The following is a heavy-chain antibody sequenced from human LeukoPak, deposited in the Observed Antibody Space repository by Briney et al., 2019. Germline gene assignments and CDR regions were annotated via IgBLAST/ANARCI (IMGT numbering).Heavy chain of an antibody. V-gene: IGHV3-30-3*01. CDR1: GFTFSSYA. CDR2: ISYDGSNK. J-gene: IGHJ3*02. D-gene: IGHD3-22*01. CDR3: ARGSNSDYYDSSGPGGAFDI. Sequence: GGSLRLSCAASGFTFSSYAMHWVRQAPSKGLEWVAVISYDGSNKYYADSVKGRFTISRDNSKNTLYLQMNSLRAEDTAVYYCARGSNSDYYDSSGPGGAFDIWGQGTMVTVSS.